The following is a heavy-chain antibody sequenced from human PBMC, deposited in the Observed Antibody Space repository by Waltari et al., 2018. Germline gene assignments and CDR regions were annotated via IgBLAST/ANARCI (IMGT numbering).Heavy chain of an antibody. CDR3: ATHPPSQLGVVLNWFDP. CDR1: GGSISSSTLF. D-gene: IGHD3-16*01. Sequence: QLQLQESGPGLVKPSETLSLTCTVSGGSISSSTLFWGWIRQPLGKGLEWIGSIYDSGPTYSNPSLKRRVTISVDTSKNQFSLKVNSVTAADTAVYYCATHPPSQLGVVLNWFDPWGQGILVTVSS. V-gene: IGHV4-39*01. J-gene: IGHJ5*02. CDR2: IYDSGPT.